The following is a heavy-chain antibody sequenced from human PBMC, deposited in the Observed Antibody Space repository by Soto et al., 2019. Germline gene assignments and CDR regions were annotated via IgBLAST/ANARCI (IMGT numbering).Heavy chain of an antibody. D-gene: IGHD4-17*01. CDR1: GFTFSSHA. Sequence: GSLRLSCAASGFTFSSHAMSWVRQAPGKGLEWVSAISGSGGSTYYADSVKGRFTISRHNSKNTLYLLMNSLRAEDTAVYYCARDFRPPYGVRYFDYWGQGTLVTVSS. V-gene: IGHV3-23*01. CDR2: ISGSGGST. J-gene: IGHJ4*02. CDR3: ARDFRPPYGVRYFDY.